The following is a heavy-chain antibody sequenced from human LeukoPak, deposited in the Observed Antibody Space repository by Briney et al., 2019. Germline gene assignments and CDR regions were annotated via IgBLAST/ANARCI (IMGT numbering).Heavy chain of an antibody. CDR1: GFTFSSYA. CDR2: ISGSGGST. J-gene: IGHJ4*02. CDR3: AKDPKREMASWEYYFDY. D-gene: IGHD5-24*01. Sequence: GGSLRLSCAASGFTFSSYAMSWVRQAPGKGLEWVSAISGSGGSTYYADSVKGRFTISRDNSKNTLYLQMNSLRAEDTAVYYCAKDPKREMASWEYYFDYWGQGTLVTVSS. V-gene: IGHV3-23*01.